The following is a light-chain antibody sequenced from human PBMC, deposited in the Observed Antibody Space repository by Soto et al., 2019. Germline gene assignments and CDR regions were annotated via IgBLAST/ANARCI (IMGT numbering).Light chain of an antibody. CDR3: QRYNDWPLP. Sequence: IVMTQSPATLSVSPGESVNLSCRASQGIGITLAWYQQKPGQTPRLLSYGASTRVTGIPARFSGSGSGTEVTLTLNSLHSYDSAVYYFQRYNDWPLPFGGATKVEI. CDR2: GAS. CDR1: QGIGIT. V-gene: IGKV3-15*01. J-gene: IGKJ4*01.